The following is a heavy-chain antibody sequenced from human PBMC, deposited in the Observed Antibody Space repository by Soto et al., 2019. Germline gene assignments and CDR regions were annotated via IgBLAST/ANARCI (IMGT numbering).Heavy chain of an antibody. J-gene: IGHJ4*02. CDR2: IWSDGNNK. CDR1: GFTFSTYG. V-gene: IGHV3-33*01. D-gene: IGHD4-17*01. Sequence: QVQLVQSGGGVVQPGRSLRLSCAASGFTFSTYGMHWVRQAPGRGLEWVAVIWSDGNNKYYRDSVKGRFTISRDNSKDTLYLQMDSLRAEDTAVYYWARALLGYGDYVYGYWGQGTLVTVCS. CDR3: ARALLGYGDYVYGY.